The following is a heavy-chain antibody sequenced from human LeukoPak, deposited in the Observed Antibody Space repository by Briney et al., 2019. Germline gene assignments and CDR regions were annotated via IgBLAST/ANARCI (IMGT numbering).Heavy chain of an antibody. Sequence: GGSLRLSCAASGFSFSGSAIHWVRQASGKGLEWVGHVRRKGNDYATAYTASVKGRFTISRDDSKNTAFLQMDSLKTEDTAVYFCARLGGSPPYFDYWGQGTLVTVSS. CDR1: GFSFSGSA. CDR2: VRRKGNDYAT. CDR3: ARLGGSPPYFDY. J-gene: IGHJ4*02. V-gene: IGHV3-73*01. D-gene: IGHD3-16*01.